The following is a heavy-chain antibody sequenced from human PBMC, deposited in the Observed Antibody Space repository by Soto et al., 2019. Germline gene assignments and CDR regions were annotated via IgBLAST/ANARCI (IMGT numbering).Heavy chain of an antibody. V-gene: IGHV3-30-3*01. J-gene: IGHJ6*02. Sequence: GGSLRLSCAASGSTFSSYAMHWVRQAPGKGLAWVAVISYDGSNKYYADSVKGRFTISRDNSKNTLYLQMNSLRAEDTAVYYCARDGRRPYYDFWSGYRSIYYGMDVWGAGTTVTVSS. CDR1: GSTFSSYA. CDR3: ARDGRRPYYDFWSGYRSIYYGMDV. CDR2: ISYDGSNK. D-gene: IGHD3-3*01.